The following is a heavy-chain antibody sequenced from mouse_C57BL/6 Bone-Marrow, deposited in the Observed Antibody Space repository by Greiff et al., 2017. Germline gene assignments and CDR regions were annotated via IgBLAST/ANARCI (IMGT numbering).Heavy chain of an antibody. J-gene: IGHJ4*01. CDR1: GYTFTSYW. CDR2: INPSSGYT. Sequence: QVQLKQSGAELAKPGASVKLSCKASGYTFTSYWMHWVNQRPGQGLEWIGYINPSSGYTKYNQKFKDKATLTADKSSSTAYMQLSSLTYEDSAVYYCATSLYDYDGNYYAMDYWGQGTSVTVSS. V-gene: IGHV1-7*01. CDR3: ATSLYDYDGNYYAMDY. D-gene: IGHD2-4*01.